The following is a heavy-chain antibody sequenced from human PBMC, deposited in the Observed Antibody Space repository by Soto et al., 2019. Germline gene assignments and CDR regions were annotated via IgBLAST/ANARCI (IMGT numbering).Heavy chain of an antibody. D-gene: IGHD6-25*01. CDR2: INAGNGNT. J-gene: IGHJ4*01. CDR3: ARCSSVNSYYFDY. CDR1: GYTFTSYA. Sequence: ASVKVSCKASGYTFTSYAMHWVRQTPGQRLEWMGWINAGNGNTKYSQKFQGRVTITRDTSASTAYMELSSLRSEDTAVYYCARCSSVNSYYFDYWGQGTLVTVSS. V-gene: IGHV1-3*01.